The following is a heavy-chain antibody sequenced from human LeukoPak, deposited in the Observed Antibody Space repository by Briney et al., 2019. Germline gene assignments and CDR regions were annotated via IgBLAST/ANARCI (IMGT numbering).Heavy chain of an antibody. J-gene: IGHJ6*04. V-gene: IGHV3-33*01. CDR2: IWYGGSNK. D-gene: IGHD2-2*01. Sequence: GGSLRLSCAVSGFTFSSYGMHWVRQAPGKGLEWVAVIWYGGSNKYYADSVKGRFTISRDNSKNTLYLQMNSLRAEDTAVYYCARSKRVDCSSTSCYEHYYYYGMDVWGKGTTVTVSS. CDR3: ARSKRVDCSSTSCYEHYYYYGMDV. CDR1: GFTFSSYG.